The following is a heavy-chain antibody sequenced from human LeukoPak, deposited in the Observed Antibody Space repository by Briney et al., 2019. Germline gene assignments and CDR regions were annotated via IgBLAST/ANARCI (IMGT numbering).Heavy chain of an antibody. Sequence: SETLSLTCAVYGGPFSGRSWSWIRQAPGKGLEWIGEISHTGSFNYNPSLKSRVTISADTSKNQFSLRLSSVTAADTAVYYCARHVHVSMIVVILSDYFDYWGRGTLVSVSS. CDR1: GGPFSGRS. CDR2: ISHTGSF. V-gene: IGHV4-34*01. D-gene: IGHD3-22*01. J-gene: IGHJ4*02. CDR3: ARHVHVSMIVVILSDYFDY.